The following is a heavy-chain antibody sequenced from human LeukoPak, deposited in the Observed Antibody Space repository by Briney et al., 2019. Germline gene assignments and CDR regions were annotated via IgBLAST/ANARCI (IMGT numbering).Heavy chain of an antibody. CDR2: INWNVGST. Sequence: GGSLRLSCAASGFTFDDYGMNWVRQTPGKGLEWVSGINWNVGSTGYTDSVKGRFTISRDNAKNSLYLQMNSLRAEDTAFYYCARSRNVAYYYDFTGPFPFDIWGQGTMVTVSS. V-gene: IGHV3-20*04. D-gene: IGHD3-22*01. CDR3: ARSRNVAYYYDFTGPFPFDI. J-gene: IGHJ3*02. CDR1: GFTFDDYG.